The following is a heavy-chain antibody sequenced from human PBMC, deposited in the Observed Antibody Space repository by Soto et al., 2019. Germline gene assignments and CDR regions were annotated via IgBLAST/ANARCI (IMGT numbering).Heavy chain of an antibody. CDR3: ANHLWAGYYYGLDV. Sequence: EVQLLESGGGLVQPGGSLRLSCAASGFTFSYYAMSWVRQAPGKGLEWVSGIIDSGGSTYYADSVTGRFTISRDNSKNTLYLQVNSLRAEDTAVYYCANHLWAGYYYGLDVWGQGTTVTVSS. CDR2: IIDSGGST. J-gene: IGHJ6*02. V-gene: IGHV3-23*01. D-gene: IGHD3-16*01. CDR1: GFTFSYYA.